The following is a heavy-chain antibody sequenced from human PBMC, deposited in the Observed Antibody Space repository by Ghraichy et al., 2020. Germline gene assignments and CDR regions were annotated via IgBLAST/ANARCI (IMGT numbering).Heavy chain of an antibody. V-gene: IGHV3-30*04. CDR2: ISYDGSNK. CDR1: GFTFSSYA. D-gene: IGHD3-10*01. CDR3: ARTHSPLYYYGSGSYRVDY. Sequence: GSLRLSCAASGFTFSSYAMHWVRQAPGKGLEWVAVISYDGSNKYYADSVKGRFTISRDNSKNTLYLQMNSLRAEDTAVYYCARTHSPLYYYGSGSYRVDYWGQGTLVTVSS. J-gene: IGHJ4*02.